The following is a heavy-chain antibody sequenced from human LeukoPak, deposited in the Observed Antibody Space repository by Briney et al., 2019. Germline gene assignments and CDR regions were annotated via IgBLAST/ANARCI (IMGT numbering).Heavy chain of an antibody. V-gene: IGHV3-48*02. J-gene: IGHJ6*02. Sequence: PGGSLRLSCAASGFTFSDYSMCWVRQAPGKGLEWVSFISNSGRTIYSADSMKGRFTISRDNAKNSVFLQMNSLRDEDTAMYYCARASSGYSYGYVPIGRDFGMDVWGQGTTVTVSS. D-gene: IGHD5-18*01. CDR3: ARASSGYSYGYVPIGRDFGMDV. CDR1: GFTFSDYS. CDR2: ISNSGRTI.